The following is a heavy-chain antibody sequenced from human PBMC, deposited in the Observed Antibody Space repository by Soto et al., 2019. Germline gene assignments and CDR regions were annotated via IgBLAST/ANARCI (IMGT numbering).Heavy chain of an antibody. CDR2: VSHDGANK. J-gene: IGHJ4*02. CDR3: ARGGYNDILTHIEHGYFLDS. V-gene: IGHV3-30-3*01. CDR1: GFIFNTYT. Sequence: GGSLRLSCAPSGFIFNTYTMHWVRQAPGKGLEWVAVVSHDGANKYYADSVQGRFTISRDNSDHKLFLQMNSLRAEDTAVYFCARGGYNDILTHIEHGYFLDSWGQGTQVTVSS. D-gene: IGHD3-9*01.